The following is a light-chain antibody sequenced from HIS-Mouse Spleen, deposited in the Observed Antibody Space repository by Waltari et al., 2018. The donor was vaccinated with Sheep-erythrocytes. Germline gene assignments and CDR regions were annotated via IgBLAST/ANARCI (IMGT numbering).Light chain of an antibody. V-gene: IGLV2-8*01. CDR2: EVS. CDR3: SSYAGSNNWV. Sequence: QSALTQPPSASGSPGQSVTISCTGTSSDVGGYTPVSWYQQHPGKPPKLMIYEVSKRPSGVPDRFSGSKSGNTASLTVSGLQAEDEADYYCSSYAGSNNWVFGGGTKLTVL. CDR1: SSDVGGYTP. J-gene: IGLJ3*02.